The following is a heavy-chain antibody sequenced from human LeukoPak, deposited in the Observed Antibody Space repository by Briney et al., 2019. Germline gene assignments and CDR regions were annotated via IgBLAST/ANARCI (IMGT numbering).Heavy chain of an antibody. Sequence: GRSLRLSCAASGFTFSSYGMHWVRQAPGKGLEWVAVISYDGSNKYYADSVKDRFTISRDNSKNTLYLQMNSLRAEDTAVYYCAKDLSGLDPYYYGMDVWGQGTTVTVSS. J-gene: IGHJ6*02. CDR2: ISYDGSNK. D-gene: IGHD3-22*01. CDR1: GFTFSSYG. V-gene: IGHV3-30*18. CDR3: AKDLSGLDPYYYGMDV.